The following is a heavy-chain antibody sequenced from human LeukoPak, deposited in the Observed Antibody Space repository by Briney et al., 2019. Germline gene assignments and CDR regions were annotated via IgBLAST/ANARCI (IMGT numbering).Heavy chain of an antibody. CDR3: AKDPTDFDSSGQTYFDY. CDR1: GFTFTNYA. V-gene: IGHV3-23*01. J-gene: IGHJ4*02. D-gene: IGHD3-22*01. Sequence: PGGSLRLSCAASGFTFTNYAMSWVRQTPGKGLEWVSATVGSGPDTYHADSVKGRFTISRDNSKNTLYLQMNSLKAEDTAIYYCAKDPTDFDSSGQTYFDYWGQGTLVTVSS. CDR2: TVGSGPDT.